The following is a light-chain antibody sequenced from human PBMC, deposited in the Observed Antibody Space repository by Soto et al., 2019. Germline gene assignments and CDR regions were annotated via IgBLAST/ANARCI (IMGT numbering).Light chain of an antibody. V-gene: IGKV1-5*03. CDR1: QTISSW. CDR3: QQYYRYPRT. CDR2: KAA. J-gene: IGKJ1*01. Sequence: DIQMTQSPSTLSGSVGDRVTITCRASQTISSWLAWCQQKPGKAPKLLIYKAATLKSVVPSRFSGSGSGTEFTLTISSLQPDDFATYYGQQYYRYPRTFGQGTKVDIK.